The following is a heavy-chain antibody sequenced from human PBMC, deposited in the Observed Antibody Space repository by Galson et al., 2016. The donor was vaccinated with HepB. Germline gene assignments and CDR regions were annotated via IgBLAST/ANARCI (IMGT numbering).Heavy chain of an antibody. Sequence: SETLSLTCTVSGGSISNYYWSWIRQPPGEGLEWIGYNYYSGSTRYNPSLKSRVTISVDTSKNLFSLRLSSVTAADTAVYYCASGWYNWNYVCAFDMWGQGKRVTVSS. CDR2: NYYSGST. V-gene: IGHV4-59*01. CDR1: GGSISNYY. J-gene: IGHJ3*02. D-gene: IGHD1-7*01. CDR3: ASGWYNWNYVCAFDM.